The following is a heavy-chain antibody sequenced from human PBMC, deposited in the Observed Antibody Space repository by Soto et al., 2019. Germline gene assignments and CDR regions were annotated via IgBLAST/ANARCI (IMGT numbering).Heavy chain of an antibody. CDR2: ISGIGGST. CDR1: GFTFSSYA. CDR3: AKDFTYYDYIWGSYRRPHDAFDI. J-gene: IGHJ3*02. Sequence: EVQLLESGGGLVQPGGSLRLSCAASGFTFSSYAMSWVRQAPGKGLEWVSVISGIGGSTYYADYAKGRFTISRDNAKNRLYLQMNSLRADDTAVYYCAKDFTYYDYIWGSYRRPHDAFDIWGQGTMVTVSS. D-gene: IGHD3-16*02. V-gene: IGHV3-23*01.